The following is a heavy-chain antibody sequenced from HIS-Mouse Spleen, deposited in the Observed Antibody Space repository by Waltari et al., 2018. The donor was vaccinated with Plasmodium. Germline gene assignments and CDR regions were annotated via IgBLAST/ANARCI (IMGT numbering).Heavy chain of an antibody. CDR3: ARRGGSYYYFDY. Sequence: QLQLQESGPGLVKPSETLSLTCTVSGGSISSSSYYWGWIRQPPGKGLEWIGSIYYSGRTYYNPSLKSGVTISLDTSKTQFSLKLSSVTAADTAVYYCARRGGSYYYFDYWGQGTLVTVSS. V-gene: IGHV4-39*01. D-gene: IGHD1-26*01. CDR1: GGSISSSSYY. J-gene: IGHJ4*02. CDR2: IYYSGRT.